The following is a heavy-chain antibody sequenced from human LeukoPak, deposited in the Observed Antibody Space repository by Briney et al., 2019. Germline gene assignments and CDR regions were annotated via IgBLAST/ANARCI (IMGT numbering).Heavy chain of an antibody. Sequence: SVKVSCKASGGTFSSYAISWVRQAPGQGLEWMGGIIPIFGTANYAQKFQGRVTITAGESTSTAYMELSSLRSEDTAVYYCARGGVTTLHNQYYFDYWGQGTLVTVSS. V-gene: IGHV1-69*13. CDR3: ARGGVTTLHNQYYFDY. J-gene: IGHJ4*02. CDR2: IIPIFGTA. CDR1: GGTFSSYA. D-gene: IGHD1-26*01.